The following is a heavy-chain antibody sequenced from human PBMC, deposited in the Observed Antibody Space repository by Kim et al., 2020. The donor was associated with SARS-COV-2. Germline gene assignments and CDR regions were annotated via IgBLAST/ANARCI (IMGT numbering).Heavy chain of an antibody. D-gene: IGHD2-2*01. V-gene: IGHV3-11*06. CDR1: GFTFKDYY. Sequence: GGSLRLSCAASGFTFKDYYMSWVRQAPGKGLEWISYISPSSDKTNYADSVRGRFTISRDNARNSLSLQMKSLRAEDTALYYCARTQYYFTSTNYFRTFDYWGQGTLVSVPS. CDR2: ISPSSDKT. J-gene: IGHJ4*02. CDR3: ARTQYYFTSTNYFRTFDY.